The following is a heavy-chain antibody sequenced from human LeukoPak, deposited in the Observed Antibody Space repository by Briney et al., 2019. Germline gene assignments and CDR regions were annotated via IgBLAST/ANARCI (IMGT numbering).Heavy chain of an antibody. J-gene: IGHJ5*02. CDR1: GFSFSSYA. V-gene: IGHV3-30-3*01. CDR2: ISYDGSNK. Sequence: PGGSLRLSCEASGFSFSSYAMSWVRQAPGKGLEWVAVISYDGSNKYYVDSVKGRFTISRDNAKNSLYLQMNSLRAEDTAVYYCARDHNSSGYYYVLAHPGVDPWGQGTLVTVSS. D-gene: IGHD3-22*01. CDR3: ARDHNSSGYYYVLAHPGVDP.